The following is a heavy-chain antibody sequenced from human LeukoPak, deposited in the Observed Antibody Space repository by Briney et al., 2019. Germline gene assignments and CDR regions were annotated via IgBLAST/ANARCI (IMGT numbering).Heavy chain of an antibody. D-gene: IGHD6-13*01. J-gene: IGHJ4*02. CDR3: AREPQQRGFDY. CDR1: GGSISSYY. V-gene: IGHV4-4*07. CDR2: INTSGST. Sequence: ASETLSLTCTVSGGSISSYYWSWIRQPAGKGLEWIGRINTSGSTNYNPSLKSRVTMSVDTSKNQFSLTLNSVTAADTAVYYCAREPQQRGFDYWGQGTLVTVSS.